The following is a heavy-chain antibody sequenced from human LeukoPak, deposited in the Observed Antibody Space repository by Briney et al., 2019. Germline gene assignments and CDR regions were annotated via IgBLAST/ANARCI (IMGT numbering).Heavy chain of an antibody. Sequence: PSETLSLTCTVSGGSISSYYWSWIRQPPGKGLEWIGYIYYSGSTNYNPSLKSRVTISVDTSKNQFSLKLSSVTAAYTAVYYCARDRIDYDIVSGYYSGAFDIWGQGTMVTVSS. J-gene: IGHJ3*02. CDR2: IYYSGST. CDR1: GGSISSYY. CDR3: ARDRIDYDIVSGYYSGAFDI. V-gene: IGHV4-59*01. D-gene: IGHD3-9*01.